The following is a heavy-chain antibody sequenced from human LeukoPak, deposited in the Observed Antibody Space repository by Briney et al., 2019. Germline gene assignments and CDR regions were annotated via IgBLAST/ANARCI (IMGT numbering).Heavy chain of an antibody. J-gene: IGHJ4*02. Sequence: GGSLRLSCAAAGLTFSSYAMSWVRQAPGKGLEWVSTISGSGGITYYADSVKGRFTISRDSAKNTLCLHMNSLRAEDTAVYYCAKGGSGSYARLNYFDYWGQGTLVTVSS. V-gene: IGHV3-23*01. D-gene: IGHD1-26*01. CDR2: ISGSGGIT. CDR1: GLTFSSYA. CDR3: AKGGSGSYARLNYFDY.